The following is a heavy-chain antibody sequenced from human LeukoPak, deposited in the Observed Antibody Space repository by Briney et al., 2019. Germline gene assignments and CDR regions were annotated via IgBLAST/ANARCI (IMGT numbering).Heavy chain of an antibody. CDR3: ARLGHYYYDSSGWDVGGFDY. J-gene: IGHJ4*02. Sequence: ASVKVSRKASGYTFTSYAMNWVRQAPGQGLEWMGWINPNSGGTNYAQKFQGWVTMTRDTSISTAYMELSRLRSDDTAVYYCARLGHYYYDSSGWDVGGFDYWGQGTLVTVSS. CDR1: GYTFTSYA. V-gene: IGHV1-2*04. D-gene: IGHD3-22*01. CDR2: INPNSGGT.